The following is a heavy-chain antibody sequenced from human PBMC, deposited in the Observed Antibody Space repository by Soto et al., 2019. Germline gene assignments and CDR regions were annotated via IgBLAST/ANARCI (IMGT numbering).Heavy chain of an antibody. CDR3: ATDFYYHGSGTMGGYFDY. CDR2: IYSGGST. Sequence: EVQLVESGGGLVLPGGSLRLSCAASGITVSSNYMSWVRQAPGKGLEWVSVIYSGGSTYYADSVKVRFTISRDNSTNSLYVQMNSLRAADTAVYYCATDFYYHGSGTMGGYFDYWGQGTLVTVSS. J-gene: IGHJ4*02. CDR1: GITVSSNY. D-gene: IGHD3-10*01. V-gene: IGHV3-66*01.